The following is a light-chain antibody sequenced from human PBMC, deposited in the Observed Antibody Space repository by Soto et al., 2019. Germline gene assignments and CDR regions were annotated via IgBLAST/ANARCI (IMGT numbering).Light chain of an antibody. CDR2: KAS. CDR3: QQYNSYST. CDR1: QTISSW. J-gene: IGKJ5*01. Sequence: IQMPQYPSTLSASVGDRVTITCRASQTISSWLAWYQQKPGKAPKLLIYKASSLESGVPSRFSGSGSGTEFTLTISSLQPDDFATYYCQQYNSYSTFGQGTRLEIK. V-gene: IGKV1-5*03.